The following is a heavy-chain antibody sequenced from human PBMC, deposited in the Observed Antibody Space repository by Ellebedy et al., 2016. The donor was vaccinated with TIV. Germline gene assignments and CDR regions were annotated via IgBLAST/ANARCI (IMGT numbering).Heavy chain of an antibody. V-gene: IGHV1-69*13. J-gene: IGHJ1*01. CDR3: ARSESYRPEYFQH. CDR2: IIAIFGST. D-gene: IGHD3-10*01. CDR1: GGIFRSYA. Sequence: ASVKVSCKASGGIFRSYAISWVRQAPGQGLEWMGGIIAIFGSTNYAQKFQGRVTITADESTSTAYLELSSLRFEDTAVYYCARSESYRPEYFQHWGQGTLVTVSS.